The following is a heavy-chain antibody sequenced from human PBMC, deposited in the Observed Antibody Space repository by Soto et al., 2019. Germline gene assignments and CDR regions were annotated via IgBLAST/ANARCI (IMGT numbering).Heavy chain of an antibody. D-gene: IGHD2-15*01. CDR2: ISSSSSYT. J-gene: IGHJ3*02. CDR1: GFTFSDYY. Sequence: QVQLVESGGGLVKPGGSLRLSCAASGFTFSDYYMSWIRQAPGKGLEWVSYISSSSSYTNYADSVKGRFTISRDNAKNSLYLQMNSQRALDTAVYYCASGGHEGGVVVVAAYDAFDIWGQGTMVTVSS. V-gene: IGHV3-11*05. CDR3: ASGGHEGGVVVVAAYDAFDI.